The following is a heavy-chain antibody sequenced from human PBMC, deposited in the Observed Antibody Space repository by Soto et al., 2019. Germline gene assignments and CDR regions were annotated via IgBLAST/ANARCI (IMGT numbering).Heavy chain of an antibody. CDR1: GFTFGNFA. CDR2: IGNGGDGI. J-gene: IGHJ5*01. D-gene: IGHD3-16*01. V-gene: IGHV3-23*01. CDR3: ATYGQHLIDS. Sequence: EVQLLESGGGLVQPGGSLTLSCAASGFTFGNFAMQWVRQAPGKGLEWVSVIGNGGDGIHYADSVEGRFTVSRDNSRNTMSLQVNSLTVDDTAIYYCATYGQHLIDSWGQGTLVTVSA.